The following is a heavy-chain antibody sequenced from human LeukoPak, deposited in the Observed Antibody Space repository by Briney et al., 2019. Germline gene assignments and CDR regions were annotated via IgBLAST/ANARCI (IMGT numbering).Heavy chain of an antibody. V-gene: IGHV3-23*01. CDR3: AKGPYIVGATFFDC. CDR2: ISGSGGST. D-gene: IGHD1-26*01. J-gene: IGHJ4*02. Sequence: GGSLRLSSAASGFTFSSYAMSWVRQAPGKGLEWVSAISGSGGSTYYADSVKGRFTISRDNSKNTLYLQMNSLRAEDTAVYYCAKGPYIVGATFFDCWGQGTLVTVSS. CDR1: GFTFSSYA.